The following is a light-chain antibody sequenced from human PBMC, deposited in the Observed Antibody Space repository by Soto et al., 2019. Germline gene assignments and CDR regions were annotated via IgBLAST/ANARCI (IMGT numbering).Light chain of an antibody. CDR2: GNS. CDR1: SSNIGAGYD. CDR3: QSYDSSLSGWV. V-gene: IGLV1-40*01. J-gene: IGLJ3*02. Sequence: QSVLTQPPSVSGAPGQRVPISATGGSSNIGAGYDVHWYQQLPGTAPKLLIYGNSNRPSGVPDRFSGSKSGTSASLAITGLQAEDEADYYCQSYDSSLSGWVFGGGTQLTVL.